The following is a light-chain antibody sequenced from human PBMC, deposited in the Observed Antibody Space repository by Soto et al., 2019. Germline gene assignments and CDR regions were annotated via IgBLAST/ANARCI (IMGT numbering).Light chain of an antibody. V-gene: IGLV2-11*01. Sequence: QSALTQPRSVSGSPGQSVTISCTGTSSDVGGYKYVSWYQQHPGKAPKLMIYDVTKRPSGVPDRSSGSKSGNTASLTISGLQAEDEADYYCCSYAGSSLVVFGGGTKVTVL. CDR1: SSDVGGYKY. CDR3: CSYAGSSLVV. CDR2: DVT. J-gene: IGLJ2*01.